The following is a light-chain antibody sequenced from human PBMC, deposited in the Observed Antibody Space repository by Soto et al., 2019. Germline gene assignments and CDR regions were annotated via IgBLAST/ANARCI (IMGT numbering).Light chain of an antibody. CDR3: QQRSNWPRLT. V-gene: IGKV3-11*01. CDR2: DAS. J-gene: IGKJ4*01. Sequence: EIALTQSPATLSLSPGERATLSCRASQSVSSYLAWYQQKPGQAPRLLIYDASNRATGIPARFSGSGSGTDFTLTISSLEPEDFAVYYCQQRSNWPRLTFGGGTKVDIK. CDR1: QSVSSY.